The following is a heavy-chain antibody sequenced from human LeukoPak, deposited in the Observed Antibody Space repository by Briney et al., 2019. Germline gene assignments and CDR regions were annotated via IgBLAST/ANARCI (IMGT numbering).Heavy chain of an antibody. D-gene: IGHD3-22*01. V-gene: IGHV4-34*01. CDR1: GGSFIGYY. Sequence: SDTLSLTCAVYGGSFIGYYWSWIRQPPGKGLEGIGEINHSGSTNYNPSLKSRVTISVDTSKNQFSLKLSSANPADTAVYYCARGDSSGYYFPHFDHWGQHNLVTVSS. CDR3: ARGDSSGYYFPHFDH. CDR2: INHSGST. J-gene: IGHJ4*02.